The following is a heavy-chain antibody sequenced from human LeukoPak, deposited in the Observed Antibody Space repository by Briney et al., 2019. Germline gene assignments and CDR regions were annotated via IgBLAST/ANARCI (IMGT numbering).Heavy chain of an antibody. CDR1: GFTFSAYA. Sequence: PGGSLRLSCAASGFTFSAYAMSWFRQAPGKGLEWVSAISGNSDFAYYADSVKGRLTISRDNSKDTLFLQMSSLRADDTAVYFCAKGQSATCFSGNNCWGQGTLVTVSS. V-gene: IGHV3-23*01. CDR3: AKGQSATCFSGNNC. CDR2: ISGNSDFA. D-gene: IGHD2/OR15-2a*01. J-gene: IGHJ4*02.